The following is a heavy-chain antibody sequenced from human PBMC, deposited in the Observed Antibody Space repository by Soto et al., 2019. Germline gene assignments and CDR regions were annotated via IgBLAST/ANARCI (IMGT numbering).Heavy chain of an antibody. CDR2: ISYDGSNK. Sequence: QVQLVESGGGVVQPGRSLRLSCAASGFTFSSYGMHWVRQAPGKGLEWVAVISYDGSNKYYADSVKGRFTISRDNSKNTLYLQMNSLRAEDTDVYYCAQGDAFDIWGQGTMVTVSS. CDR1: GFTFSSYG. CDR3: AQGDAFDI. V-gene: IGHV3-30*18. J-gene: IGHJ3*02.